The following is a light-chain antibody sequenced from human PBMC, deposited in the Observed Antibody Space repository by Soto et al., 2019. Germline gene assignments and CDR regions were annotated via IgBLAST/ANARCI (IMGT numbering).Light chain of an antibody. CDR3: QHRMNGPLT. V-gene: IGKV3-11*01. Sequence: LTQSPATLSLAPGERATLSCRASQCFXSYFLWYQEKPGQTPRLLTSDASNRATGSPARLSGSGSETDFTLTISSLEPEDFAVYYCQHRMNGPLTFGQGTRLEIK. CDR2: DAS. J-gene: IGKJ5*01. CDR1: QCFXSY.